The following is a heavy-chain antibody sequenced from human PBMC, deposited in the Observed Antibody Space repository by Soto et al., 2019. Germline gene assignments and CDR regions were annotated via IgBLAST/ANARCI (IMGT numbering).Heavy chain of an antibody. Sequence: ASVKVSCKASGYTFTGYYMHWVRQAPGQGLEWMGWINPNSGGTNYAQKFQGRVTMTRDTSISTAYMELSRLRPDDTAVYYCARAPWYYYDSSGYFGYAFDIWGQGTMVTVS. CDR2: INPNSGGT. D-gene: IGHD3-22*01. CDR1: GYTFTGYY. CDR3: ARAPWYYYDSSGYFGYAFDI. V-gene: IGHV1-2*02. J-gene: IGHJ3*02.